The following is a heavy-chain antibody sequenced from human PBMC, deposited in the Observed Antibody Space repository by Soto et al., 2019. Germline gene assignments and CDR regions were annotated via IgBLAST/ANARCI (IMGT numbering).Heavy chain of an antibody. Sequence: GESLKISCAASGFTFSSYSMNWVRQAPGKGLEWVSSISSSSSYIYYADSVKGRFTISRDNAKNSLYLQMNSLRAEDTAVYYCARVWGCSGGSCYPYLLSYWGQGTLVTVSS. D-gene: IGHD2-15*01. CDR1: GFTFSSYS. CDR2: ISSSSSYI. CDR3: ARVWGCSGGSCYPYLLSY. V-gene: IGHV3-21*01. J-gene: IGHJ4*02.